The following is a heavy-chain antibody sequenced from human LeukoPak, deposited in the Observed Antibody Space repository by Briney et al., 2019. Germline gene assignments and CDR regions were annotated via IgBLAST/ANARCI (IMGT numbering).Heavy chain of an antibody. CDR1: GFSFSNYV. J-gene: IGHJ4*02. CDR2: ISTNGDIT. CDR3: AKGNTMVRGVIDY. V-gene: IGHV3-23*01. D-gene: IGHD3-10*01. Sequence: GGSLRLSCAASGFSFSNYVMSWVRQAPGKGLEWVSAISTNGDITYYGDSVKGRFTISRDNSKNTLYLQMNSLRAEDTAVYYCAKGNTMVRGVIDYWGQGTLVTVSS.